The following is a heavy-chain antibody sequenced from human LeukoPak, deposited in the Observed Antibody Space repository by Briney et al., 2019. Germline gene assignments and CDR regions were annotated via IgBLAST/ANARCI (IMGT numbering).Heavy chain of an antibody. CDR3: ARDEWELTDASDI. D-gene: IGHD1-26*01. J-gene: IGHJ3*02. Sequence: SETLSLTCTVSGGSISSYDGSWIRQPPGKGLEWSGYIYYNGSTNYNPSLKSRVTISVDPSENQFYLKLSSVPAADTAVYYCARDEWELTDASDIWGQGTMVTVSS. CDR1: GGSISSYD. V-gene: IGHV4-59*01. CDR2: IYYNGST.